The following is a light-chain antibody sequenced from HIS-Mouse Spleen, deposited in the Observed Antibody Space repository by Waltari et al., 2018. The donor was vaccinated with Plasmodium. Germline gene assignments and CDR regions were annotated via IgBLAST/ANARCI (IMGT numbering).Light chain of an antibody. Sequence: SYELPQPPSVSVSPGQTASITCSGDALPKNYAYWYQQKSGQAPVLVIYEDSKRPPGIPERFSGSSSGTMATLTISGAQVEDEADYYCYSTDSSGNHRVFGGGTKLTVL. CDR1: ALPKNY. CDR3: YSTDSSGNHRV. CDR2: EDS. V-gene: IGLV3-10*01. J-gene: IGLJ3*02.